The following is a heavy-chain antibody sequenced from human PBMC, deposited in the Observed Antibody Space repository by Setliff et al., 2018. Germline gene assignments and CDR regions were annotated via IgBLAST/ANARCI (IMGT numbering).Heavy chain of an antibody. CDR2: ISTSSSTI. Sequence: GGSLRLSCVASGFTFSSHGITWVRLAPGKGLEWISYISTSSSTIYNADSVKGRFTISRDNANHSLYLQMNSLRAEDTAVYYCARLALTGYDSSGYYYALDYYYYMDVWGKGTTVTVSS. CDR3: ARLALTGYDSSGYYYALDYYYYMDV. D-gene: IGHD3-22*01. J-gene: IGHJ6*03. CDR1: GFTFSSHG. V-gene: IGHV3-48*01.